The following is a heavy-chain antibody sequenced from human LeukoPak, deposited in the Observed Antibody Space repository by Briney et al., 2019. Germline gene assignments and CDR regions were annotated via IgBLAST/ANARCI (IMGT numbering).Heavy chain of an antibody. J-gene: IGHJ4*02. V-gene: IGHV1-2*02. D-gene: IGHD6-19*01. CDR3: ARVLGIAVAGTGVFDY. CDR2: INPNSGGT. CDR1: GYTFTGYY. Sequence: GASVKVSRKASGYTFTGYYMHWVRQAPGQGLEWMGWINPNSGGTNYAQKFQGRVTMTRDTSISTAYMELSRLRSDDTAVYYCARVLGIAVAGTGVFDYWGQGTLVTVSS.